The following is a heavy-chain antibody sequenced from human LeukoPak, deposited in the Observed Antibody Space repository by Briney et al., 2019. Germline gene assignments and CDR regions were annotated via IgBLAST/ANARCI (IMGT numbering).Heavy chain of an antibody. CDR3: AREHRSTANWFDP. V-gene: IGHV1-2*02. CDR1: GYTFTGYY. Sequence: EASVKVSCKASGYTFTGYYMHWVRQAPGQGLERMGWINPNSGGTNYAQKFQGRVTMTRDTSISTAYMELSRLRSDDTAVYYCAREHRSTANWFDPWGQGTLVTVSS. J-gene: IGHJ5*02. CDR2: INPNSGGT.